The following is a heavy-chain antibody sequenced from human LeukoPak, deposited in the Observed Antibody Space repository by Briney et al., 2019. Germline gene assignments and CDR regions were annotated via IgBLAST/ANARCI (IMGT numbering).Heavy chain of an antibody. D-gene: IGHD1-7*01. CDR3: ASRAGKPGNTPWCFDY. J-gene: IGHJ4*02. CDR2: IKQDGSER. V-gene: IGHV3-7*01. Sequence: GGSLRLSCAASGFTFSNYWMTWVRQAPGKGPDWVANIKQDGSERNYVDSVKGRFTIARDNTKNSLYLQMTSLRGEDTAVYYCASRAGKPGNTPWCFDYWGQGTLGTVSS. CDR1: GFTFSNYW.